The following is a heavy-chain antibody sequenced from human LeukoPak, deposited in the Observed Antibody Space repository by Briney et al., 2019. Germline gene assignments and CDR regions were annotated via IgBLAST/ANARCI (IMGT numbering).Heavy chain of an antibody. CDR3: AELGITMIGGV. Sequence: GGSLRLSCTGSGFTFSTYTMNWVRQAPGKGLEWVASIGSTSSNINYADSVKGRFTISRDNAKNSLYLQMNSLRAEDTAVYYCAELGITMIGGVWGKGTTVTISS. CDR1: GFTFSTYT. J-gene: IGHJ6*04. V-gene: IGHV3-48*04. D-gene: IGHD3-10*02. CDR2: IGSTSSNI.